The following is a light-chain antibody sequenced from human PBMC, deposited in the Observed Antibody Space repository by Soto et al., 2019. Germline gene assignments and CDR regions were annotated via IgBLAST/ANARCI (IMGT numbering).Light chain of an antibody. CDR1: QSISSR. V-gene: IGKV1-5*01. Sequence: DIQITQSPSTLSASVGDRVTITCRASQSISSRLAWYQQKPGKAPKLLIYDASSLESGVPSRFSGSGSGTELTLTISGLQPDDFATYYCQHYNTYSTWTFGQGTKVDIK. J-gene: IGKJ1*01. CDR2: DAS. CDR3: QHYNTYSTWT.